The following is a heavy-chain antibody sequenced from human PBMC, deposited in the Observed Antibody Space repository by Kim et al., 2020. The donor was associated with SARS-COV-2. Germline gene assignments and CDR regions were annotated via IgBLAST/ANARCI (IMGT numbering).Heavy chain of an antibody. D-gene: IGHD3-16*01. J-gene: IGHJ4*02. CDR3: VKEWRSVWYGFDQ. Sequence: GGSLRLSCSVSGFTFSSYAMHWVRQAPGKGLEYVSGIGSNGGNTYYADSVKGRLTISRDNSKNMLYLQMSSLKIDDTAVYYCVKEWRSVWYGFDQWGQGTLVTVSS. CDR2: IGSNGGNT. V-gene: IGHV3-64D*06. CDR1: GFTFSSYA.